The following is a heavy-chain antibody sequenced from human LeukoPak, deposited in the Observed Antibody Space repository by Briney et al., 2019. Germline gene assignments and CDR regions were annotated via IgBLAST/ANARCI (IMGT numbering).Heavy chain of an antibody. V-gene: IGHV3-53*01. CDR3: ARATLLVADY. J-gene: IGHJ4*02. CDR2: IYSGGST. D-gene: IGHD5-12*01. CDR1: GFTFSSYG. Sequence: GSLRLSCAASGFTFSSYGMSWVRQAPGKGLEWVSVIYSGGSTYYADSVKGRFTISRDNSKNTLYLQMNSLRAEDTAVYYCARATLLVADYWGQGTLVTVSS.